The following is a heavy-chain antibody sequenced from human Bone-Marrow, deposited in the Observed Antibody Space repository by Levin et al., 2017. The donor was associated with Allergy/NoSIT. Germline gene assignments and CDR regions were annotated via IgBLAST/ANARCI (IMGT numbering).Heavy chain of an antibody. CDR3: AKASWVVGATFDYFDY. D-gene: IGHD1-26*01. V-gene: IGHV3-11*01. Sequence: AGGSLRLSCAASGFSFSDYYMNWIRQSPGKGLEWVSYIGNTGGAIYYADSVKGRFTISRDNAKNSLYLQMNNLRVEDTAVYYCAKASWVVGATFDYFDYWGQGALVTVSS. CDR2: IGNTGGAI. J-gene: IGHJ4*02. CDR1: GFSFSDYY.